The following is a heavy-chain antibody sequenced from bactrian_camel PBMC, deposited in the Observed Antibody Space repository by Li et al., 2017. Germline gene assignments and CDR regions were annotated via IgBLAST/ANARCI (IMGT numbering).Heavy chain of an antibody. V-gene: IGHV3S26*01. J-gene: IGHJ7*01. Sequence: HVQLVESGGGSVQAGGSLKISCQVSGYTSSSYCMAWLRLAPGKEREGVAIIRTDGSTSYAGSVQGHFTISQDNAKNTLYLQMDNLGPEDTAMYYCTADPPPRLGGYCFAPVMRDASVQYWGKGTQVTVS. CDR1: GYTSSSYC. CDR2: IIRTDGST. D-gene: IGHD2*01.